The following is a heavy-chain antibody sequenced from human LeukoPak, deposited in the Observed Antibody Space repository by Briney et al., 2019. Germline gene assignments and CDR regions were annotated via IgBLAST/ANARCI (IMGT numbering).Heavy chain of an antibody. J-gene: IGHJ4*02. D-gene: IGHD7-27*01. Sequence: SETLSLTCTVSGGSISSGGYYWSWIRQHPGKGLAWIGYIYYSGSTYYNPSLKSRVTISVDTSKNQFSLKLSSVTAADTAVYYCARANRLGLLDYWGQGTLVTVSS. CDR1: GGSISSGGYY. V-gene: IGHV4-31*03. CDR2: IYYSGST. CDR3: ARANRLGLLDY.